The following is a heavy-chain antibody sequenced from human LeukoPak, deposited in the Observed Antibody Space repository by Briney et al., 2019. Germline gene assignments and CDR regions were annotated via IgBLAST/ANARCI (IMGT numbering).Heavy chain of an antibody. D-gene: IGHD5-12*01. CDR2: ISYDGSNK. CDR1: GFTFSSYA. CDR3: AKGIGYGGMDV. J-gene: IGHJ6*02. Sequence: TGGSLRLSCAASGFTFSSYAMHWVRQAPGKGLEWVAVISYDGSNKYYADSVKGRFTISRDNSKNTVLLQMNSLRVEDTAVYYCAKGIGYGGMDVWGQGTTLIVSS. V-gene: IGHV3-30-3*01.